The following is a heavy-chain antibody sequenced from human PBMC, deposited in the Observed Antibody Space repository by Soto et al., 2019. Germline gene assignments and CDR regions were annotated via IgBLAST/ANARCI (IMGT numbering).Heavy chain of an antibody. CDR2: SNYVGPT. J-gene: IGHJ6*04. V-gene: IGHV4-39*01. Sequence: SETLSLPCTVSGSATNSTVYYCGWIRQPPGKGLEWIGCSNYVGPTYYSPSLQSRVTISLYTAKNHFSLNLRSVTDAEMAVYYCGRHGPYSTSVYYNYGIDVWGEATTETVSS. D-gene: IGHD6-13*01. CDR3: GRHGPYSTSVYYNYGIDV. CDR1: GSATNSTVYY.